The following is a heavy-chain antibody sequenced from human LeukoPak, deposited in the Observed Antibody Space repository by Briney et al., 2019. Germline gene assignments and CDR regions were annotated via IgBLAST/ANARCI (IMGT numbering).Heavy chain of an antibody. Sequence: SETLSLTCAVYGASFSGYYWSWIRQPPGKGLECIGEINDGGTTNYNPSLKSRVSISIDRSKNHFYLILTSVTAADTATYYCARSFYSYSDKWFDPWGQGTLVTVSS. D-gene: IGHD3-9*01. V-gene: IGHV4-34*01. CDR2: INDGGTT. CDR3: ARSFYSYSDKWFDP. CDR1: GASFSGYY. J-gene: IGHJ5*02.